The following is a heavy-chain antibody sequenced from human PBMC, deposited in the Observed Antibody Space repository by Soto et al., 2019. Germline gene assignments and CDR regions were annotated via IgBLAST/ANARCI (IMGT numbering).Heavy chain of an antibody. V-gene: IGHV1-18*01. CDR3: GRMVRGSNIGYCHYVDV. D-gene: IGHD3-10*01. CDR2: ISAYNGDT. J-gene: IGHJ6*03. Sequence: QVQLVQSGGEVRKPGASVKVSCKASGYTFTSHGISWVRQAPGQGLEWMGWISAYNGDTNYAQKLQGRVTVTTDRYTSTAYRELRSLRSEDAAVYYCGRMVRGSNIGYCHYVDVWGKGPRVTISS. CDR1: GYTFTSHG.